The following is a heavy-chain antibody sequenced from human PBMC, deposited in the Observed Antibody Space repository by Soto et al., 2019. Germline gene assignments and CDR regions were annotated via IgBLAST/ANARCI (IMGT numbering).Heavy chain of an antibody. CDR3: AKKTLYYDFWSGYSEASYYYYYMDV. Sequence: GGSLRLSCAASGFTFSSYAMSWVRQAPGKGLEWVSAISGSGGSTYYADSVKGRFTISRDNSKNTLYLQMNSLRAEDTAVYYCAKKTLYYDFWSGYSEASYYYYYMDVWGKGTTVTVSS. CDR2: ISGSGGST. CDR1: GFTFSSYA. J-gene: IGHJ6*03. V-gene: IGHV3-23*01. D-gene: IGHD3-3*01.